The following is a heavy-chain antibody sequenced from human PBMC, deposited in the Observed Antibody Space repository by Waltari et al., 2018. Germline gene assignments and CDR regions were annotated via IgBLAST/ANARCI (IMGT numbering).Heavy chain of an antibody. J-gene: IGHJ4*02. CDR2: INHSGST. Sequence: QVQLQQWGAGLLKPSATLSLTCAVYGGSVRGYSWCWIRQPQGKGLEWMGEINHSGSTNYNPSRKSRVIISVDTSKNQFSLKLSSVTAADTAVYFCARPGAFGASRGNRFDYWGQGTLVTVSS. D-gene: IGHD3-3*01. CDR1: GGSVRGYS. CDR3: ARPGAFGASRGNRFDY. V-gene: IGHV4-34*01.